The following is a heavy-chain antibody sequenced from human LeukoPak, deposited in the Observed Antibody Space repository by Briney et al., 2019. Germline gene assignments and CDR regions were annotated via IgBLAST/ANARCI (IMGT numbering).Heavy chain of an antibody. J-gene: IGHJ4*02. V-gene: IGHV4-4*02. CDR2: VHLSGRT. CDR1: GGSISTTNW. CDR3: AREGGPYRPLDY. Sequence: SGTLSLTCGVSGGSISTTNWWTWVRQPPGEGLEWIGEVHLSGRTHYNPSLESRVTMSVDMSENHISLRLTSVTAADTAVYYCAREGGPYRPLDYSGQGTLVTVTS.